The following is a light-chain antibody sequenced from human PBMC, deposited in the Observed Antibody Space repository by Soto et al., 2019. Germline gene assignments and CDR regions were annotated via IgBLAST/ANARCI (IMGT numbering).Light chain of an antibody. V-gene: IGLV2-23*01. CDR3: CSFAPTNICI. Sequence: QSALTQPASVSGSPGQSITISCTGSSSDIGSYGVVSWYQQHPGKVPKLMIYEGTKRPSGVSNRFSGSEAGNTASLTISRLQAEDEADYYCCSFAPTNICIFGGGTKLTVL. CDR2: EGT. CDR1: SSDIGSYGV. J-gene: IGLJ2*01.